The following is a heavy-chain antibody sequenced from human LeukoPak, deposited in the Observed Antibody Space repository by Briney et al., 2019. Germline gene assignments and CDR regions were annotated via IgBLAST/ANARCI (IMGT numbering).Heavy chain of an antibody. J-gene: IGHJ4*02. Sequence: GSLKISCKGSGYSLTTHLLGWVRQMPGEGLEWVGLIYPGDSETRYSPSFQGQVTISADKSISTAYLQWSSLKASDTAMYFCGRRLFGSGSYYIDKWGQGTLVTVSS. V-gene: IGHV5-51*01. CDR1: GYSLTTHL. CDR3: GRRLFGSGSYYIDK. D-gene: IGHD3-10*01. CDR2: IYPGDSET.